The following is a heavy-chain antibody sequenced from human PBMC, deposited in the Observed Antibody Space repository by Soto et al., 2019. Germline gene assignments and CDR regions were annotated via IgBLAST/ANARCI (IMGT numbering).Heavy chain of an antibody. Sequence: EVQLVESGGGLVQPGGSLRLSCAASGFTFSIYWMSWVRQAPGKGLEWVANIKQDGSEKYYVDSVKGRFTISRDNAKNSLYLQMHSLRAEDTAVYYCARAVDPYYDFWSGYYGYYYYGMDVWGQGTTVTVSS. J-gene: IGHJ6*02. CDR1: GFTFSIYW. CDR2: IKQDGSEK. D-gene: IGHD3-3*01. CDR3: ARAVDPYYDFWSGYYGYYYYGMDV. V-gene: IGHV3-7*01.